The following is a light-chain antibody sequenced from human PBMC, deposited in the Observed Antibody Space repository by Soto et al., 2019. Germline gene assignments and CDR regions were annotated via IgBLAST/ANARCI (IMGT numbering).Light chain of an antibody. CDR3: QQYNNWPPGT. CDR1: QSVSSN. Sequence: EIVMTQSPATLSVSPGERATLSCRASQSVSSNLAWSQQKPGQDPRLLIYGASTRATGIPARFSGSGSGTEFTLTISSLQSEDFAVYYCQQYNNWPPGTFGQGTKVEIK. J-gene: IGKJ1*01. CDR2: GAS. V-gene: IGKV3-15*01.